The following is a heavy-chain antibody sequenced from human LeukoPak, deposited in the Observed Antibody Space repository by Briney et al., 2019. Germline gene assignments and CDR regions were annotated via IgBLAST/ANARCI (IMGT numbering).Heavy chain of an antibody. Sequence: GGSLRLSCAASGFSFSTYVMSWVRQAPGKGLEWVSAVRASGDNTYYADSVKGRFTIARDNSKDTVSLQMNSLRAEDTAIYYYTCLDYWGQGTLVTVSS. D-gene: IGHD2-2*02. CDR2: VRASGDNT. CDR3: TCLDY. CDR1: GFSFSTYV. J-gene: IGHJ4*02. V-gene: IGHV3-23*01.